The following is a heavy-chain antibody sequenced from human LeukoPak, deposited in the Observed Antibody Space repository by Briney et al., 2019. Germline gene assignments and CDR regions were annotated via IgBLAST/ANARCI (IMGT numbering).Heavy chain of an antibody. CDR3: ARDSGSGWYPKLFDY. CDR2: IWYDGSNK. J-gene: IGHJ4*02. CDR1: GFTFSSYG. Sequence: GRSLRLSCAASGFTFSSYGMHWVRQAPGKGLERVAVIWYDGSNKYYADSVKGRFTISRDNSKNTLYLQMNSLRAEDTAVYYCARDSGSGWYPKLFDYWGQGTLVTVSS. V-gene: IGHV3-33*01. D-gene: IGHD6-19*01.